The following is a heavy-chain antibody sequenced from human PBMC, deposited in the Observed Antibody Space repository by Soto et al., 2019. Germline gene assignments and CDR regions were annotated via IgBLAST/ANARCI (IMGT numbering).Heavy chain of an antibody. J-gene: IGHJ6*02. V-gene: IGHV3-9*01. CDR1: GFTFDDYA. Sequence: EVQLVESGGGLVQPGRSLRLSCAASGFTFDDYAMHWVRQAPGKGLEWVSGISWNSGSIGYADSVKGRFTISRDNDKNSLYLQMNSLRAEDTALYYCAKDGNSYGPSGYYGMDVWGQGTTVTVSS. CDR3: AKDGNSYGPSGYYGMDV. D-gene: IGHD5-18*01. CDR2: ISWNSGSI.